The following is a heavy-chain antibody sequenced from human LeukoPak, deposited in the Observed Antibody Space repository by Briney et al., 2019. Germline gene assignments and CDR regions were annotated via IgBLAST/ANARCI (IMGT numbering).Heavy chain of an antibody. CDR1: GFTFSSYW. CDR3: AKDRRDGYNKFYYFDY. Sequence: PGGSLRLSCAASGFTFSSYWMSWVRQAPGKGLEWVSAISGSGGSTYYADSVKGRFTISRDNSKNTLYLQMNSLRAEDTAVYYCAKDRRDGYNKFYYFDYWGQGTLVTVSS. J-gene: IGHJ4*02. CDR2: ISGSGGST. V-gene: IGHV3-23*01. D-gene: IGHD5-24*01.